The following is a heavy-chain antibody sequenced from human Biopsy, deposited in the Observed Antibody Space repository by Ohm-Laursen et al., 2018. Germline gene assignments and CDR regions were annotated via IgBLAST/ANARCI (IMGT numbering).Heavy chain of an antibody. D-gene: IGHD3-16*01. CDR2: NIPILGTG. V-gene: IGHV1-69*06. CDR1: GGTFSNYG. Sequence: SVKVSCNAPGGTFSNYGVNWVRQAPGQGLEWLGGNIPILGTGNYAHQFQDRVTVVADTSTSTATMELRSLRSDDTAVYYCARGGSFLPSEYFHHWGQGTLVTVSS. J-gene: IGHJ1*01. CDR3: ARGGSFLPSEYFHH.